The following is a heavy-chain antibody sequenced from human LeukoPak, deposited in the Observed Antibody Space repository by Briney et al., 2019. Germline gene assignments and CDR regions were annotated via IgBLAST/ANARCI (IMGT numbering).Heavy chain of an antibody. V-gene: IGHV3-7*01. D-gene: IGHD3-22*01. CDR3: ARGRYYDSSGYFPPDY. Sequence: PGGSLRLSCAASGFTFSSYWMSWVRQAPGKGLEWVANIKQDASEKYYVDSVKARFTISRDNAKNSLYLQMNSLRAEDTAVYYCARGRYYDSSGYFPPDYWGQGTLVTVSS. J-gene: IGHJ4*02. CDR1: GFTFSSYW. CDR2: IKQDASEK.